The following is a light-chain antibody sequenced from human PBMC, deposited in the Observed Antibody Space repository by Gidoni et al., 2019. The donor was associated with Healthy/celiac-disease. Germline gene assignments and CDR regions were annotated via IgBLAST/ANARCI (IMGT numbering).Light chain of an antibody. CDR1: SSDVGGYNS. J-gene: IGLJ2*01. CDR2: EVS. CDR3: SSYTSSSTLV. Sequence: QSALTQPASVSGSPGQSITISCTGTSSDVGGYNSASWYQQHPGKAPKLMIYEVSNRPSGVSNRFSGSKSGNTASLTISGLQAEDVADYYCSSYTSSSTLVFGGGTKLTVL. V-gene: IGLV2-14*01.